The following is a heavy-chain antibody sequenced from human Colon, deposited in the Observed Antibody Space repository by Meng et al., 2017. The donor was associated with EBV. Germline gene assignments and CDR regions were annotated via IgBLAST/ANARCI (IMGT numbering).Heavy chain of an antibody. D-gene: IGHD5-18*01. V-gene: IGHV4-30-4*01. CDR3: VRYSYGCDY. J-gene: IGHJ4*02. CDR1: GGSISSSGYY. Sequence: QVQLQESGPGLVQPSPXLSLTCGVSGGSISSSGYYWSWIRQPPGKGLEWIGYSYYSGSTYYNPSLKSRVTISVDTSNNQFSLKLKSVTAADTAVYYCVRYSYGCDYWCRGTMVTVSS. CDR2: SYYSGST.